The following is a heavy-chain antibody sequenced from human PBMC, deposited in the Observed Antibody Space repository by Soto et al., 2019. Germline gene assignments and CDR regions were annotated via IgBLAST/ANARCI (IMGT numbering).Heavy chain of an antibody. J-gene: IGHJ3*02. CDR2: INPNGGST. D-gene: IGHD1-1*01. V-gene: IGHV1-46*01. CDR3: ATERVLGPGGGGTEPLDI. CDR1: GYSFTSQY. Sequence: QVQLVQSGAEVKKPGASVKISCEASGYSFTSQYVHWVRQAPGQGLEWMGIINPNGGSTTYAQKFQSGDPRRRETSTSTCHLGRSSLTCEETAVYFCATERVLGPGGGGTEPLDIWGQGTMVTVAS.